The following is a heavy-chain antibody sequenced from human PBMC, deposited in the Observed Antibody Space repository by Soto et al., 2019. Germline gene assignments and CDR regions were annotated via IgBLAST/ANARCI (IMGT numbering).Heavy chain of an antibody. CDR3: ARAYCSSTSCYVLKYNWFGP. D-gene: IGHD2-2*01. CDR2: ISAYNGNT. V-gene: IGHV1-18*01. CDR1: GYTFTSYG. Sequence: QVQLVQSGAEVKKPGASVKVSCKASGYTFTSYGISWVRQAPGQALEWMGWISAYNGNTNYAQKLQGRVTMTTDTSTSKDYMELRSLRSDDTAVYYCARAYCSSTSCYVLKYNWFGPWGQGTLVTVSS. J-gene: IGHJ5*02.